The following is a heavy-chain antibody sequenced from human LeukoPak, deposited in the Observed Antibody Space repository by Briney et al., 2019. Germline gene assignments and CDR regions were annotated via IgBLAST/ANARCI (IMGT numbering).Heavy chain of an antibody. Sequence: PGGSLRLSCAASGFTFSSYGMHWVRQAPGKGLEWVAVISYDGSNKYYADSVKGRFTISRDNSKNTLYLQMNSLRAEDTAVYYCAKDRGSYPLGGMDVWGQGTTVTVSS. D-gene: IGHD1-26*01. CDR2: ISYDGSNK. V-gene: IGHV3-30*18. CDR1: GFTFSSYG. CDR3: AKDRGSYPLGGMDV. J-gene: IGHJ6*02.